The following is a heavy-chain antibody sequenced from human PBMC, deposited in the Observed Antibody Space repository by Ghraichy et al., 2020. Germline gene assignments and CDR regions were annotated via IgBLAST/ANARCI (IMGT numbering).Heavy chain of an antibody. CDR1: GGSISRSSHY. CDR3: ARVGQTSYDSSGYWYYYYYGMDV. J-gene: IGHJ6*02. D-gene: IGHD3-22*01. V-gene: IGHV4-39*07. Sequence: ETLSLTCTVSGGSISRSSHYWGWIRQPPGKGLEWIGSIYYSGSTYYNPSLKSRVTISVDTSKNQFSLKLSSVTAADTAVYYCARVGQTSYDSSGYWYYYYYGMDVWGQGTTVTVSS. CDR2: IYYSGST.